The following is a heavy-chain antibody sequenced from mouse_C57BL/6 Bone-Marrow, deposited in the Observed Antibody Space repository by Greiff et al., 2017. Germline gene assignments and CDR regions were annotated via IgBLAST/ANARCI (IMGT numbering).Heavy chain of an antibody. J-gene: IGHJ3*01. V-gene: IGHV1-53*01. D-gene: IGHD1-1*01. Sequence: QVQLQQPGTELVKPGASVKLSCKASGYTFTSYWMHWVKQRPGQGLEWIGNINPSNGGTNYNEKFQSKATLTVDKSSSTAYMQLSSLTSEDSAVYYCARGELLLYFPLAYWGQGTLVTVSA. CDR3: ARGELLLYFPLAY. CDR2: INPSNGGT. CDR1: GYTFTSYW.